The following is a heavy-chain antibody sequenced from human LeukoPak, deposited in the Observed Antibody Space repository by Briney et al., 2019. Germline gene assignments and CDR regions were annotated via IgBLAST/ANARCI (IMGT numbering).Heavy chain of an antibody. CDR2: INPSGGST. CDR3: ATRHDYSNYYYHGMDV. D-gene: IGHD4-11*01. CDR1: GYTFTSYY. J-gene: IGHJ6*02. V-gene: IGHV1-46*01. Sequence: ASVKVSCKASGYTFTSYYMHWVRQAPGQGLEWMGIINPSGGSTSYAQKLQGRVTMTRDTSTSTVYMELSSLRSEDTAVYYCATRHDYSNYYYHGMDVWGQGTTVTVSS.